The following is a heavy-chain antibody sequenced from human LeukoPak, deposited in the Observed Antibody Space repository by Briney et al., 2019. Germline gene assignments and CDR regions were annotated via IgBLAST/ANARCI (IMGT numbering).Heavy chain of an antibody. J-gene: IGHJ6*03. V-gene: IGHV4-59*01. CDR2: VDHTGST. D-gene: IGHD1-1*01. CDR3: ARGRVSSSTWYSTYYYYFYMDV. CDR1: DDSITMYY. Sequence: SETLSLTCSVSDDSITMYYWTWIRQPPGKGLEWIGYVDHTGSTNFNPSLNGRVSISRDTTNNLFSLRLRSVTAADTAIYFCARGRVSSSTWYSTYYYYFYMDVWGKGTTVTVSS.